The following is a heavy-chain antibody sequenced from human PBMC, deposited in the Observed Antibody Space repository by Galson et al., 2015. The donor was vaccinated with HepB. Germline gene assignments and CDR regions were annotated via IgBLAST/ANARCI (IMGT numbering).Heavy chain of an antibody. V-gene: IGHV3-74*01. Sequence: SLRLSCAASGFTFSNYWMHWVRQAPGKGLVWVSHISSDGSATSYADSVKGRFTISRDNAKNTLYLQMNSLRAEDTAIYYCASSPVLSTDWGQGTLVTVSS. CDR2: ISSDGSAT. CDR1: GFTFSNYW. J-gene: IGHJ4*02. D-gene: IGHD4/OR15-4a*01. CDR3: ASSPVLSTD.